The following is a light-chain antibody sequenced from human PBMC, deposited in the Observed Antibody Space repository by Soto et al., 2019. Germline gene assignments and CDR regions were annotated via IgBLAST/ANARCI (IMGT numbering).Light chain of an antibody. J-gene: IGKJ2*01. V-gene: IGKV3-15*01. CDR1: QSVSSN. CDR2: GAS. Sequence: EIVMTQSPATLSVSPGERATLSCRASQSVSSNLAWYQQKPGQAPRLLIYGASTRATGIPARFSGSGSGTEFPLTISSRQSEDFAVYYCQQYNNWPPGHTFGQGTKLEIK. CDR3: QQYNNWPPGHT.